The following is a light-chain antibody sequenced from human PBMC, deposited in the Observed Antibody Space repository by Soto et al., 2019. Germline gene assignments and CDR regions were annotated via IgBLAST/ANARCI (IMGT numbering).Light chain of an antibody. Sequence: DIQLTQSPSFLSASVGDRVTITCRASQGIDSYLAWYQQKPTKAPKLLIYAASTLQSGVPSRFSGSGSGTEFTLTITSLQPVDFATYYCQQLKSYPITFGQGTRLEIK. CDR3: QQLKSYPIT. CDR1: QGIDSY. CDR2: AAS. J-gene: IGKJ5*01. V-gene: IGKV1-9*01.